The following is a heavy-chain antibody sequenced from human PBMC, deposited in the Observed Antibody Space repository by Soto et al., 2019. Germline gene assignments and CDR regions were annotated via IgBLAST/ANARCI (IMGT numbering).Heavy chain of an antibody. V-gene: IGHV3-33*01. Sequence: QVQLVESGGGVVQPGRSLRLSCAASGFTFSSYGMHWVRQAPGKGLEWVAVIWYDGSNKYYADSVKGRFTISRDNSKNTLYMQMNSLRADDTAVYYCARATRTGELLHNYGMDVWGQGTTVTVSS. CDR1: GFTFSSYG. CDR3: ARATRTGELLHNYGMDV. J-gene: IGHJ6*02. CDR2: IWYDGSNK. D-gene: IGHD1-26*01.